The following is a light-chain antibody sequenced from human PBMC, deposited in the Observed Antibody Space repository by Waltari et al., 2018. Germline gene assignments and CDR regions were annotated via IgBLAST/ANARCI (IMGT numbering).Light chain of an antibody. CDR1: QNVRNF. Sequence: DTVLTQSPATLSLSPGERATLSCRASQNVRNFLAWYQQKPGPAPRLLIYDTSNRATGIPARFSGSGFGTDFTLPITSLEPEDFAVYYCQQRNNWPLTFGGGTKVEIK. V-gene: IGKV3-11*01. J-gene: IGKJ4*01. CDR3: QQRNNWPLT. CDR2: DTS.